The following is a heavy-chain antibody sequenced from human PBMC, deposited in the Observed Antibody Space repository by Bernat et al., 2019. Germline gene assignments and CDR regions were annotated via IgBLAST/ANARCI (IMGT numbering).Heavy chain of an antibody. D-gene: IGHD3-3*01. CDR3: ARENYDFWSGYSSVRYYYMDV. CDR2: ISSSGSTI. V-gene: IGHV3-48*03. Sequence: EVQLVESGGGLVQPGGSLRLSCAAPGFTFSSYEMNWVRQAPGKGLEWVSYISSSGSTIYYADSVKGRFTISRDNAKNSLYLQMNSLRAEDTAVYYCARENYDFWSGYSSVRYYYMDVWGKGTTVTVSS. CDR1: GFTFSSYE. J-gene: IGHJ6*03.